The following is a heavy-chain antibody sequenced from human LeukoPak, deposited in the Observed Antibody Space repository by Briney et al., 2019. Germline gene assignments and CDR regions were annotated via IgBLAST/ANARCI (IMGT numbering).Heavy chain of an antibody. D-gene: IGHD5-18*01. CDR1: GFTFSSYG. CDR3: ARERGYSYGFCFDY. CDR2: IWYDGSSK. V-gene: IGHV3-33*01. Sequence: GGSLRLSCAASGFTFSSYGMHWVRQAPGKGLEWVAVIWYDGSSKYYADSVKGRFTISRDNSKNTLYLQMNSLRAEDTAVYYCARERGYSYGFCFDYWGQGTLVTVSS. J-gene: IGHJ4*02.